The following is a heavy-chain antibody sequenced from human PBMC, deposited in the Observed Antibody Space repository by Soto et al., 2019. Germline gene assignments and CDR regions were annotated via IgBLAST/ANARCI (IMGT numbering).Heavy chain of an antibody. J-gene: IGHJ4*01. Sequence: ETLSLTCAVYGGSFSGYYWSWIRQPPGKGLEWIGEINHSGSTNYNPSLKSRVTISVDTSKNQFSLKLSSVTAADTAVYYCARGPEWLRYSGRYDFDYWGHGTMVTGSS. CDR3: ARGPEWLRYSGRYDFDY. CDR2: INHSGST. V-gene: IGHV4-34*01. CDR1: GGSFSGYY. D-gene: IGHD5-12*01.